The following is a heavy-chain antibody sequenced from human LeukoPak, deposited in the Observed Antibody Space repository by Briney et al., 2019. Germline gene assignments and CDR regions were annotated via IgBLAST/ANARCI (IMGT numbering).Heavy chain of an antibody. V-gene: IGHV3-15*01. Sequence: GGSLRLSCAASGFTFSNAWMSWVRQAPGKGLEWVGRIKSKTDGGTTDYAARVKGRFAMSRDESKNTLCLKMNGEKTEATAVYYCTTDEFDYTWGNYRSSGEYYFDYWGQGTLVTVSS. D-gene: IGHD3-16*02. J-gene: IGHJ4*02. CDR2: IKSKTDGGTT. CDR3: TTDEFDYTWGNYRSSGEYYFDY. CDR1: GFTFSNAW.